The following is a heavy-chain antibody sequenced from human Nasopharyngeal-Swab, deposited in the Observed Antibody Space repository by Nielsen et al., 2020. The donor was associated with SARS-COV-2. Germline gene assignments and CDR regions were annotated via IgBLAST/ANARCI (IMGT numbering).Heavy chain of an antibody. D-gene: IGHD2-15*01. CDR2: ISSSGSTI. V-gene: IGHV3-48*03. Sequence: GESLKISCAASGFTFGSYAMNWVRQAPGKGLEWVSYISSSGSTIYYADSVKGRFTISRDNAKNSLYLQMNSLRAEDTAVYYCARDTCSGGSCYTDYWGQGTLVTVSS. CDR1: GFTFGSYA. J-gene: IGHJ4*02. CDR3: ARDTCSGGSCYTDY.